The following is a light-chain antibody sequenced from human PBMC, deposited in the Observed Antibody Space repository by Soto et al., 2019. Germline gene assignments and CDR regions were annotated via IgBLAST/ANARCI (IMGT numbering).Light chain of an antibody. J-gene: IGLJ2*01. CDR3: CSYAGSYTSLWVV. Sequence: QSVLTQPRSVSGSPGQSVTISCTGTSSDVGGYNYVSWYQQHPGKAPKLMIYDVSKRPSGVPDRFSGSKSGNTASLTISGLQAEDEADYYCCSYAGSYTSLWVVFGGGTKLTVL. V-gene: IGLV2-11*01. CDR2: DVS. CDR1: SSDVGGYNY.